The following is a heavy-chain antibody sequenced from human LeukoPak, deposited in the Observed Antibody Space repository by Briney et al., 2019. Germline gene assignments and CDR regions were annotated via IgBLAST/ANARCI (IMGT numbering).Heavy chain of an antibody. CDR3: ARVFGQWLVSFDV. J-gene: IGHJ3*01. D-gene: IGHD6-19*01. CDR2: IYSGGST. V-gene: IGHV3-53*01. Sequence: GGSLRLSCAASGFTVSSNYMSWVRQAPGKGLEWVSVIYSGGSTYYADSVKGRFTISRDNSKNTLYLQMNSLRADDTAVYYCARVFGQWLVSFDVWGRGTMVTVSS. CDR1: GFTVSSNY.